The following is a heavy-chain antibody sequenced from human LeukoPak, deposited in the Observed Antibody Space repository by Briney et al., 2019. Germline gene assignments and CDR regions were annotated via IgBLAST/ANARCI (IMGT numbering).Heavy chain of an antibody. CDR2: IKRDGSEK. V-gene: IGHV3-7*01. D-gene: IGHD1-1*01. Sequence: GGSLRLSCAASGFTFSSYWMSWVRQAPGKGLEWVANIKRDGSEKYYVDSVKGRFTISRDNAKNSLYLQMNSLRAEDTAVYYCARDLEPDAFDIWGQGTMVTVSS. CDR1: GFTFSSYW. CDR3: ARDLEPDAFDI. J-gene: IGHJ3*02.